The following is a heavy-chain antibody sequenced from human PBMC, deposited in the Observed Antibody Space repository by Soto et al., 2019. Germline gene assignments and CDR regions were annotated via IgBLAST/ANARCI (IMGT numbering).Heavy chain of an antibody. V-gene: IGHV4-34*01. CDR3: ARGRSGPTYVWGSYRYIGYFDY. CDR1: GGSFSGYY. CDR2: INHSGST. J-gene: IGHJ4*02. D-gene: IGHD3-16*02. Sequence: QVQLQQWGAGLLKPSETLSLTCAVYGGSFSGYYWSWIRQPPGKGLEWIGEINHSGSTNYNPSLKSRVTISVDTSKNQFSLKLSSVTAADTAVYYCARGRSGPTYVWGSYRYIGYFDYWGQGTLVTVSS.